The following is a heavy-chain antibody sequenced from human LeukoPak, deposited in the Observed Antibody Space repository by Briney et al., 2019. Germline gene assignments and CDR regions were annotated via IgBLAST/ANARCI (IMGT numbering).Heavy chain of an antibody. CDR1: GFTFSSYS. V-gene: IGHV3-48*01. Sequence: GGSLRLACAASGFTFSSYSMNWVRQAPGKGLEWVSYISSTGSTIYYADSVRGRFTISRDNAKNSLYLQMNSLRAEDTAVYYCARGSYSSSNYFDYWGQGTLVTVSS. CDR3: ARGSYSSSNYFDY. CDR2: ISSTGSTI. J-gene: IGHJ4*02. D-gene: IGHD6-6*01.